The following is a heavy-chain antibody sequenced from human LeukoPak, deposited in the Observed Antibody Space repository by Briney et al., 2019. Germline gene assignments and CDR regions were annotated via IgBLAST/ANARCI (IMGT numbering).Heavy chain of an antibody. CDR3: AKVAGGG. CDR2: ISPDGSIG. V-gene: IGHV3-30*18. CDR1: GFTFTSYS. D-gene: IGHD2-15*01. J-gene: IGHJ4*02. Sequence: GRSLRLSCAASGFTFTSYSMHWVRQAPGKGLEWVAFISPDGSIGNYADSVKGRFTISRDNSKNTLYLQMNSLRAEDTAVYYCAKVAGGGWGQGTLVTVSS.